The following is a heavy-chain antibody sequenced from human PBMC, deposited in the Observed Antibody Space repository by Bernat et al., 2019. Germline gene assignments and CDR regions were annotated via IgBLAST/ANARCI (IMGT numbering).Heavy chain of an antibody. V-gene: IGHV4-59*01. CDR1: GGSISSYY. CDR2: IYYSGST. Sequence: QVQLQESGPGLVKPSETLSLTCTVSGGSISSYYWSWIRQPPGKGLEWIGYIYYSGSTNYNPSLKSRVTISVDTSKNQFSLKLSSVTAADTAVYYCARRGDTAKAVFDYWGQGTLVTVSS. J-gene: IGHJ4*02. CDR3: ARRGDTAKAVFDY. D-gene: IGHD5-18*01.